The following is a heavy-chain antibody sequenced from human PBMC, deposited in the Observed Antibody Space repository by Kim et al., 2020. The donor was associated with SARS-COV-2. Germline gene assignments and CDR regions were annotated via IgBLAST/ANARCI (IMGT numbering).Heavy chain of an antibody. J-gene: IGHJ4*02. CDR3: ARDGFEEITIFGVVISPRYFDY. CDR2: ISSSGSTI. D-gene: IGHD3-3*01. Sequence: GGSLRLSCAASGFTFSSYEMNWVRQAPGKGLEWVSYISSSGSTIYYADSVKGRFTISRDNAKNSLYLQMNSRRAEDTAVYYCARDGFEEITIFGVVISPRYFDYWGQGTLVTVSS. CDR1: GFTFSSYE. V-gene: IGHV3-48*03.